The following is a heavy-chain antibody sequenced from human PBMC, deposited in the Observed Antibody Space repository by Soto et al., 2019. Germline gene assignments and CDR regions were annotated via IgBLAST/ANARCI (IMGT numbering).Heavy chain of an antibody. V-gene: IGHV4-31*03. CDR3: ARERGRGYQLKYQTIFDAFDI. CDR1: GGSISSGGYY. CDR2: IYYSGST. Sequence: QVQLQESGPGLVKPSQTLSLTCTVSGGSISSGGYYWSWIRQHPGKGLEWIGYIYYSGSTYYNPSVKSRVTISVDTSKNQFSLKLSSVTAADTAVYYCARERGRGYQLKYQTIFDAFDIWGQGTMVTVSS. J-gene: IGHJ3*02. D-gene: IGHD2-2*01.